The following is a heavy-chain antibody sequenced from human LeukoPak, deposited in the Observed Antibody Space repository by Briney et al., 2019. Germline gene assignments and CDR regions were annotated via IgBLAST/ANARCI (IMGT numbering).Heavy chain of an antibody. Sequence: GGSLRLSCAASGFTFSNYWINWVRQAPGRGLEWVANIKQDGSETYCVDSVKGRFTISRDNAKNSLYLQMNSLRDEDTAVYYCARGGSGYSYGKIDSWGQGILVTVSS. CDR3: ARGGSGYSYGKIDS. J-gene: IGHJ4*02. V-gene: IGHV3-7*01. D-gene: IGHD5-18*01. CDR2: IKQDGSET. CDR1: GFTFSNYW.